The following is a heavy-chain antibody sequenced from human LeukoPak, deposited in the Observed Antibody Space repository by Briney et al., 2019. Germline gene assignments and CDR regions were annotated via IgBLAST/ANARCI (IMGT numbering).Heavy chain of an antibody. CDR1: GFTFSKYG. V-gene: IGHV3-30-3*02. D-gene: IGHD3-10*01. J-gene: IGHJ4*02. Sequence: GGSLRLSCAASGFTFSKYGMHWVRQAPGKGLDWLTVISFDGGDKYYADSLKGRFTISRDNSKNTLYLQMNSLRAEDTAVYYCAKQGFSIDYGSGKLKYYFDYWGQGTLVTVSS. CDR3: AKQGFSIDYGSGKLKYYFDY. CDR2: ISFDGGDK.